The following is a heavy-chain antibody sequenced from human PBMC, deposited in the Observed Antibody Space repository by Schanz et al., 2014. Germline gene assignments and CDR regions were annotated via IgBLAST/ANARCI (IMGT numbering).Heavy chain of an antibody. V-gene: IGHV4-30-4*07. J-gene: IGHJ6*02. CDR3: ARGGRTTYNYYYGMDV. CDR2: IYYSGST. CDR1: GGSISSGGYS. Sequence: QVQLQESGPGLVKPSQTLSLTCAVSGGSISSGGYSWNWIRQPPGKGLEWIVYIYYSGSTYYNPPLKSRFTISVDTSKNQFPLKLSSVTAADTAVYYCARGGRTTYNYYYGMDVWGQGTTVTVSS. D-gene: IGHD1-1*01.